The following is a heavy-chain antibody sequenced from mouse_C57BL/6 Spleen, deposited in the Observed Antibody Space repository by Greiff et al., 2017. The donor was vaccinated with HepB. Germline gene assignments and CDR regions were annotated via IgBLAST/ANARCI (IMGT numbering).Heavy chain of an antibody. J-gene: IGHJ2*01. Sequence: VQLQQSVAELVRPGASVKLSCTASGFNIKNTYMHWVMQRPEQGLEWIGRIDPANGDTKYAPKFQGKATITADTSSNTAYLQLSSLTSEDTALYYCARDGFYYYGSSPFDYWGQGTTLTVSS. D-gene: IGHD1-1*01. V-gene: IGHV14-3*01. CDR1: GFNIKNTY. CDR2: IDPANGDT. CDR3: ARDGFYYYGSSPFDY.